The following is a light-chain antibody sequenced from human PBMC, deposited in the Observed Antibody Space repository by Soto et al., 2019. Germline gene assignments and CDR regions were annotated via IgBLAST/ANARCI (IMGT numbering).Light chain of an antibody. Sequence: DIQMTQSPSSLSASVGDRVTITCRASQSISIYLNCYQQKPGKAPKLLIYAASSLQCGVPSRFSGSGSGTDFTLTISSLQPEDFVTYYCQQSDSTPRTFGQGTKLEI. J-gene: IGKJ2*01. CDR2: AAS. CDR1: QSISIY. V-gene: IGKV1-39*01. CDR3: QQSDSTPRT.